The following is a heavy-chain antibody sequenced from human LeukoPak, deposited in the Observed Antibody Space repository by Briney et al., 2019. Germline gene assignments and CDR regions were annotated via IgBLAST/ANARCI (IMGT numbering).Heavy chain of an antibody. J-gene: IGHJ3*02. Sequence: PGGSLRLSCAASGFTFSSYSTNWVRQAPGKGLEWVSSISSSSSYIYYADSVKGRFTISRDNAKNSLYLQMNSLRAEDTAVYYCARALPMIVVAEDAFDIWGQGTMVTVSS. CDR1: GFTFSSYS. CDR3: ARALPMIVVAEDAFDI. D-gene: IGHD3-22*01. CDR2: ISSSSSYI. V-gene: IGHV3-21*01.